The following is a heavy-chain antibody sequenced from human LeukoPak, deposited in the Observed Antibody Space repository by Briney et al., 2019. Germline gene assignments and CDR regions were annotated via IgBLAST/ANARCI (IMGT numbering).Heavy chain of an antibody. V-gene: IGHV3-7*01. D-gene: IGHD6-6*01. CDR2: IKRDGSET. CDR1: GFIFSNYW. Sequence: GGSLRLSCAASGFTSGFIFSNYWMSWVRQAPGKGLEWVANIKRDGSETYYVDSVKGRFTISRDNAKNSLYLQMNSLRAEDTAVYYCASRYMSSSGRRDYWGQGTLVTVSS. J-gene: IGHJ4*02. CDR3: ASRYMSSSGRRDY.